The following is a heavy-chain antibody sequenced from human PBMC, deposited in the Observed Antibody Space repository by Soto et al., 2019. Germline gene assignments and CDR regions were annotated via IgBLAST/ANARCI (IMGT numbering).Heavy chain of an antibody. V-gene: IGHV1-3*01. CDR2: VRPANGNT. CDR1: GYTFTTYT. Sequence: QVQLVQSGAEVKNPGASVKVSCKASGYTFTTYTIHWVRQAPGQSLEWMGWVRPANGNTKYSQKFQGRVTITRDTFASTAYMELYSLRSEDTAVYYCARLTHSGSLELDYWGQGTLVTVSS. D-gene: IGHD1-26*01. CDR3: ARLTHSGSLELDY. J-gene: IGHJ4*02.